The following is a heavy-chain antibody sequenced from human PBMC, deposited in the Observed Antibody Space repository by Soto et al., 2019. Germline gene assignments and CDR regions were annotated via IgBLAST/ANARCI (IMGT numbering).Heavy chain of an antibody. V-gene: IGHV4-59*08. CDR1: GGSISSYY. CDR3: ASSSLYGMDV. CDR2: ISYSGST. J-gene: IGHJ6*02. Sequence: SETLSLTCTVSGGSISSYYWSWIRQPPGKGLEWIGYISYSGSTNYNPSLKSRVTTSLDTSKKQFSLKVSSVTAADTAVYYCASSSLYGMDVWGQGTTVTVSS.